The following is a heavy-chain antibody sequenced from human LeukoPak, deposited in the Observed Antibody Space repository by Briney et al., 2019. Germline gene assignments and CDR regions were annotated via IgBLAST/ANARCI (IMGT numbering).Heavy chain of an antibody. D-gene: IGHD6-13*01. Sequence: SETLSLTCTVSGGSISSSSYYWGWIRQPPGKGLEWIGSIYYSGSTYYNPSLKSRVTISVGTSKNQFSLKLSSVTAADTAVYYCARREQLVGRSDPWGQGTLVTVSS. J-gene: IGHJ5*02. CDR3: ARREQLVGRSDP. V-gene: IGHV4-39*01. CDR2: IYYSGST. CDR1: GGSISSSSYY.